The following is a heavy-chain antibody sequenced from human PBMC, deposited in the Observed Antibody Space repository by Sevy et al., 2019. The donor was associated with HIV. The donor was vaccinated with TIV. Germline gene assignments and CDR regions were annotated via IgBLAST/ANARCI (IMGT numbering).Heavy chain of an antibody. CDR1: GFTFSSYA. CDR3: ARDPSYYYDSSGYYWGFSYFDY. CDR2: ISYDGSNK. Sequence: GGCLRLSCAASGFTFSSYAMHWVRQAPGKGLEWVAVISYDGSNKYYADSVKGRFTISRDNSKNTLYLQMNSLRAEDTAVYYCARDPSYYYDSSGYYWGFSYFDYWGQGTLVTVSS. D-gene: IGHD3-22*01. J-gene: IGHJ4*02. V-gene: IGHV3-30*04.